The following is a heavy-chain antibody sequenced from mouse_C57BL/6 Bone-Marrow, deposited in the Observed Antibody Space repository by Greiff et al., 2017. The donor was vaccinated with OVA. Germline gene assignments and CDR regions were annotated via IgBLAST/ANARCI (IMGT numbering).Heavy chain of an antibody. D-gene: IGHD1-1*01. Sequence: QVHVKQPGAELVKPGASVKLSCKASGYTFTSYWMHWVKQRPGQGLEWIGMIQPNSGSTNYNEKFKSKATLTVDKSSSTAYMQLSSLTSEDSAVYYCARSYYYGSSYWFAYWGQGTLVTVSA. CDR3: ARSYYYGSSYWFAY. V-gene: IGHV1-64*01. CDR1: GYTFTSYW. CDR2: IQPNSGST. J-gene: IGHJ3*01.